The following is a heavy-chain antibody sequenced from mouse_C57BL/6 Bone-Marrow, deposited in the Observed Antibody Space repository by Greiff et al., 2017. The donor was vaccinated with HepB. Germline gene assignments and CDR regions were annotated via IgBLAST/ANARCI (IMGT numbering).Heavy chain of an antibody. CDR2: SRNKANDYTT. CDR1: GFTFSDFY. V-gene: IGHV7-1*01. D-gene: IGHD1-1*01. J-gene: IGHJ1*03. Sequence: EVKVVESGGGLVQSGRSLRLSCATSGFTFSDFYMEWVRQAPGKGLEWIAASRNKANDYTTEYSASVKGRFIVSRDTSQSILYLQMNALRAEDTAIYYCAREPYYGSSYPRYWYFDVWGTGTTVTVSS. CDR3: AREPYYGSSYPRYWYFDV.